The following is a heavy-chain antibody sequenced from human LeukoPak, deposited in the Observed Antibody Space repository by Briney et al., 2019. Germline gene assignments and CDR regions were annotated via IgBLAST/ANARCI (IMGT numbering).Heavy chain of an antibody. D-gene: IGHD2-15*01. V-gene: IGHV3-7*01. CDR2: IKQDGSEK. Sequence: GGSLTLSCAASGFTFSSYYMSWVRQAPGKGLEWVGNIKQDGSEKYYVDSVKGRLTISGDNAKNSLDLQMNSLRVEDTAIYYCARDGYCTSGSCYIAYWGHGTLVTVSS. CDR3: ARDGYCTSGSCYIAY. CDR1: GFTFSSYY. J-gene: IGHJ4*01.